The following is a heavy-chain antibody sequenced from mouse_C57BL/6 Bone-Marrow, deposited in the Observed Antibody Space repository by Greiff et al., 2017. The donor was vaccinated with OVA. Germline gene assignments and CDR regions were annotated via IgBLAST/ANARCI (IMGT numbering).Heavy chain of an antibody. Sequence: EVQLVESGGGLVQPGDSLSLSCAASGFTFTNYYMSWVRQPPGKALEWLAFIRNKPNGSTTEYSASVKGRLTLTRDNSQSILYLQMNALRSEDSATYYCARYKGRVAVDYFDYWGQGTALTVSS. D-gene: IGHD1-1*01. CDR3: ARYKGRVAVDYFDY. CDR2: IRNKPNGSTT. CDR1: GFTFTNYY. V-gene: IGHV7-3*01. J-gene: IGHJ2*01.